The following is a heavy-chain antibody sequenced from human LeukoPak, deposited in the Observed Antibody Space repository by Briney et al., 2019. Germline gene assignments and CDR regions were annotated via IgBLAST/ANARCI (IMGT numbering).Heavy chain of an antibody. Sequence: WASVKVSCKASGGTFTSYGISWVRQAPGQGLEWMGWISAYNGNTNYAQKLQGRVTMTTDTSTSTAYMELRSLRSDDTAVYYCARGGWSPTYYYGSGSYNDAFDIWGQGTMVTVSS. CDR1: GGTFTSYG. V-gene: IGHV1-18*01. CDR3: ARGGWSPTYYYGSGSYNDAFDI. D-gene: IGHD3-10*01. CDR2: ISAYNGNT. J-gene: IGHJ3*02.